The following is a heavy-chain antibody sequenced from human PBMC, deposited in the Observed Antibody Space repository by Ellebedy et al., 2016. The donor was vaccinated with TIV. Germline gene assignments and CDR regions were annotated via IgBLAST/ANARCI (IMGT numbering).Heavy chain of an antibody. Sequence: GESLKISXAASGFTFSNYAMGWVRQAPGKGLDWVASISSGGTVTNYAASVEGRFSISRDNSKNTLFLQMNSLRAEDTAVYYCAKRVTGAGRSGFDYWGQGTLVSVSS. CDR2: ISSGGTVT. J-gene: IGHJ4*02. D-gene: IGHD3-10*01. V-gene: IGHV3-23*01. CDR1: GFTFSNYA. CDR3: AKRVTGAGRSGFDY.